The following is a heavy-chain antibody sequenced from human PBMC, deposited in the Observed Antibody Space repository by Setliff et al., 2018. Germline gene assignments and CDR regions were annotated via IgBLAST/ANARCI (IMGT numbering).Heavy chain of an antibody. Sequence: ASVKVSCKASGYTFTSYDISWVRQATGQGLEWMGWMNPNSGNTGYAQKLQGRVTFTRNTSTNTAYMELSSLISEDTAVYYCARGPSWQGGAYYFDFWGQGTLVTV. J-gene: IGHJ4*02. V-gene: IGHV1-8*01. CDR1: GYTFTSYD. D-gene: IGHD1-26*01. CDR2: MNPNSGNT. CDR3: ARGPSWQGGAYYFDF.